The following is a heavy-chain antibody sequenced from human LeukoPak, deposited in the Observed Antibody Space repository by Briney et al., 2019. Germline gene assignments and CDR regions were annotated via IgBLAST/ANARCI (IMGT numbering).Heavy chain of an antibody. V-gene: IGHV4-59*08. CDR1: GGSISSNY. D-gene: IGHD1-26*01. J-gene: IGHJ3*02. CDR2: IYNSGST. Sequence: SETLSLTCTVSGGSISSNYWSWIRQPPGKGLEWIGYIYNSGSTNYNPSLKSRVTISVDTSKNQFSLKLNSVTAADTAVYYGARQGGSFAFDIWGQGTMVTVSS. CDR3: ARQGGSFAFDI.